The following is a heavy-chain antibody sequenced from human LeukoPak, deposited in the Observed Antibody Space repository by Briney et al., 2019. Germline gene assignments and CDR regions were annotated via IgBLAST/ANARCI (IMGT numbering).Heavy chain of an antibody. V-gene: IGHV3-30*18. CDR1: GLTFSSYG. CDR2: ISYDGSNK. Sequence: QPGRSLRLSCAVSGLTFSSYGMHWVRQAPGKGLEWVAVISYDGSNKYYADSVKGRFTISRDNSKNTLYLQMNSLRAEDTAVFYCAKDAPPCSGGSCYSGYYFYGMDVWGKGITVTVSS. D-gene: IGHD2-15*01. J-gene: IGHJ6*04. CDR3: AKDAPPCSGGSCYSGYYFYGMDV.